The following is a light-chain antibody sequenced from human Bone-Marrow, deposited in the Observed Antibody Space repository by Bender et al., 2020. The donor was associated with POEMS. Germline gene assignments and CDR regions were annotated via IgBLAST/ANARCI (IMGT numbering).Light chain of an antibody. J-gene: IGLJ1*01. CDR3: SSFAGSNTHV. CDR2: EVS. CDR1: TNDIGTYFY. Sequence: HSAVTQPASVSGSPGQSITVSCTGTTNDIGTYFYVSWYQYHPGKAPKLMIYEVSTRPSGVPDRFSGSKSGNTASLTVSGLQAEDEAEYYCSSFAGSNTHVFGTGTKVTVL. V-gene: IGLV2-8*01.